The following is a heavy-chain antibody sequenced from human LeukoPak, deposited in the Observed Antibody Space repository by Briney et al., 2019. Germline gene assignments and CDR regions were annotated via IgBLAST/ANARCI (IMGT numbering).Heavy chain of an antibody. Sequence: ASVTVSCKASGYTFTSYGISWVRQAPGQGLEWMGWISAYNGNTNYAQKLQGRVTMTTDTSTSTAYMELRSLRSDDTAVYYCARDYLPTRDFWSGYYYYYYYYYMDVWGKGTTVTVSS. V-gene: IGHV1-18*01. CDR1: GYTFTSYG. D-gene: IGHD3-3*01. CDR3: ARDYLPTRDFWSGYYYYYYYYYMDV. CDR2: ISAYNGNT. J-gene: IGHJ6*03.